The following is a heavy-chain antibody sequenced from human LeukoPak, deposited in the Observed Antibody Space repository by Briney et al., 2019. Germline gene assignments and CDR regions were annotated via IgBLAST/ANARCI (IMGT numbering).Heavy chain of an antibody. CDR2: ISYDGSNK. D-gene: IGHD6-13*01. J-gene: IGHJ6*02. CDR3: AKDLGSSWPYAHWYGMDV. CDR1: GFTFSSYG. V-gene: IGHV3-30*18. Sequence: GGSLRLSCAASGFTFSSYGMHWVRQAPGKGLEWVAVISYDGSNKYYADSVKGRFTIFRDNSKNTLYLQMNSLRAEDTAVYYCAKDLGSSWPYAHWYGMDVWGQGTTVTVSS.